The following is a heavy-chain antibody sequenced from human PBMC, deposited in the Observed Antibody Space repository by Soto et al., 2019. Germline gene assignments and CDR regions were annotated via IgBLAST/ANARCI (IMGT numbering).Heavy chain of an antibody. J-gene: IGHJ6*03. D-gene: IGHD3-10*01. V-gene: IGHV3-7*01. Sequence: EVQLVESGGGLVQPGGSLRLSCAASGFTFSSYWMSWVRQAPGKGLEWVANIKQEGSEKYYVDSVKGRFTISRDNAKNPLYLQMHSMRAEDTAVYYCARDLGEMVRGVITVYYYYYMDVWGKGTTVTVSS. CDR3: ARDLGEMVRGVITVYYYYYMDV. CDR2: IKQEGSEK. CDR1: GFTFSSYW.